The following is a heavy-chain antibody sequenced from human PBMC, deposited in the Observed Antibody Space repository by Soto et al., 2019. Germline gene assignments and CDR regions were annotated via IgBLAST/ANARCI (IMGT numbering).Heavy chain of an antibody. Sequence: EVQLVESGGGLVQPGGSLRLSCVASGFTFSTDSMNWVLQAPGKGLEWVAHISTSGATRYYADSVKGRFTISRDKAKTSLYLQMDSLRNEDTAVYYCARFFGSGFDYWGQGTLVTVSS. CDR1: GFTFSTDS. D-gene: IGHD6-19*01. CDR3: ARFFGSGFDY. V-gene: IGHV3-48*02. CDR2: ISTSGATR. J-gene: IGHJ4*02.